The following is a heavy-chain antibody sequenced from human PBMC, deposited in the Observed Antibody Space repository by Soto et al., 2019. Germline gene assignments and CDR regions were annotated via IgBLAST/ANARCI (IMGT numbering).Heavy chain of an antibody. Sequence: EVQLLESGGGLVQPGGSLRLSCAASGFTFSSYAMSWGRQAPGKGLEWVSAISGSGGRPYYADSVKGRFTISRDNSKNTLHLKMNSLRAEDTAVYYCAKENGYSSSWFEFDYWGQGTLVTVSS. CDR3: AKENGYSSSWFEFDY. J-gene: IGHJ4*02. D-gene: IGHD6-13*01. CDR2: ISGSGGRP. V-gene: IGHV3-23*01. CDR1: GFTFSSYA.